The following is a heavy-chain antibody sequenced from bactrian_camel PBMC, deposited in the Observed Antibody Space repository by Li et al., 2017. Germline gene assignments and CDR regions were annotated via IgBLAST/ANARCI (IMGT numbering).Heavy chain of an antibody. J-gene: IGHJ4*01. D-gene: IGHD2*01. Sequence: VQLVESGGGSVMAGGSLRLSCTASGYTYSKCCVAWFRQAPGKEREGVATLDAYGTTMYADSVKGRFTISQDNGKKTVNLEMNKLGVEDTAVYYCVAKRRLSLWTVSGDGISCPTWNNYWGQGTQVTVS. CDR1: GYTYSKCC. CDR2: LDAYGTT. V-gene: IGHV3S1*01. CDR3: VAKRRLSLWTVSGDGISCPTWNNY.